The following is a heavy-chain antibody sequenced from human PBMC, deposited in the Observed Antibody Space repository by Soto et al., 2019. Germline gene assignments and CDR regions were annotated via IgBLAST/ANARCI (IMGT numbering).Heavy chain of an antibody. Sequence: QVQLVESGGGVVQPGRSLRLSCAASGFTFSSYGMHWVRQAPGKGLEWVAVIWYDGSNKYYADSVKGRFTISRDNSKNTLYLQMNSLRAEDTAVYYCARDQWLVILDYWGQGTLVTVSS. D-gene: IGHD6-19*01. CDR3: ARDQWLVILDY. CDR2: IWYDGSNK. CDR1: GFTFSSYG. J-gene: IGHJ4*02. V-gene: IGHV3-33*01.